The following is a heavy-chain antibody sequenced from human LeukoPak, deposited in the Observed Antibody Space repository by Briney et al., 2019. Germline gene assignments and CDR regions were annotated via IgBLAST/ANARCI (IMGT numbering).Heavy chain of an antibody. Sequence: GGSLRLSCAASGFTFSTYGMHWVRQAPGKGLEWVAAIWYDGNNKYYADSVKGRFTISRDNSKSTLSLQMSGLRAEDTALYYCASDHGAYWGQGTLVTVSS. V-gene: IGHV3-33*08. CDR3: ASDHGAY. J-gene: IGHJ4*02. CDR1: GFTFSTYG. D-gene: IGHD1-26*01. CDR2: IWYDGNNK.